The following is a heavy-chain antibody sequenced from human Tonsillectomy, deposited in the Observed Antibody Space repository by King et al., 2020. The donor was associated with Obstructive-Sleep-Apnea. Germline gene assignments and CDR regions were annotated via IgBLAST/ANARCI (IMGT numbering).Heavy chain of an antibody. CDR3: AGSIERHITRFDY. CDR2: IYYSGST. D-gene: IGHD6-6*01. Sequence: QLQESGPGLVKPSETLSLTCTVSGGSISGSTYYWGWIRQPPGKGLEWIGSIYYSGSTYHNPSLKSRVTISVDTSKNEFSLKLRSVTAADTAVYYCAGSIERHITRFDYWGQGTLVTVSS. J-gene: IGHJ4*02. CDR1: GGSISGSTYY. V-gene: IGHV4-39*01.